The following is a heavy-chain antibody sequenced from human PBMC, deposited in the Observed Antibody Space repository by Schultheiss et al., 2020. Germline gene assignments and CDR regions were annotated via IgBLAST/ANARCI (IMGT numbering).Heavy chain of an antibody. CDR3: ARVSGRAYYYYYGMDV. CDR1: GYSISSGYY. CDR2: IYHSGST. J-gene: IGHJ6*02. V-gene: IGHV4-38-2*01. Sequence: SQTLSLTCAVSGYSISSGYYWGWIRQPPGKGLEWIGSIYHSGSTYYNPSLKSRVTISVDTSKNQFSLKLSSVTAADTAVYYCARVSGRAYYYYYGMDVWGQGTTVTVSS.